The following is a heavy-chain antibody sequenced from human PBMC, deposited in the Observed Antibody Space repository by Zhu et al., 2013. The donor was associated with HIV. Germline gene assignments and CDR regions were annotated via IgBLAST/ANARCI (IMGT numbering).Heavy chain of an antibody. Sequence: QVQLVQSGAEVKKPGSSVKVSCKASGGTFSSYAISWVRQAPGQGLEWMGGIIPIFGTANYAQKFQGRVTITADESTSTAYMELSSLRSDDTAVYYCASGIVVVPAAMSPISYYYYGMDVWGQGTTVTVSS. CDR2: IIPIFGTA. V-gene: IGHV1-69*01. D-gene: IGHD2-2*01. J-gene: IGHJ6*02. CDR3: ASGIVVVPAAMSPISYYYYGMDV. CDR1: GGTFSSYA.